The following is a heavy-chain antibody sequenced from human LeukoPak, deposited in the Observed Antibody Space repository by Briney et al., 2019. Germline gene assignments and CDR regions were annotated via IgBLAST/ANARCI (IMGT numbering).Heavy chain of an antibody. J-gene: IGHJ4*02. V-gene: IGHV3-21*01. CDR2: ISSSSSYI. Sequence: GGSLRLSCAASGFTFSSYSMNWVRQAPGKGLEWVSSISSSSSYIYYADSVKGRFTISRDNAKNSLYLQMNSLRAEDTAVYYCARDLGRVERWLQPRAYFDYWGQGTLVTVSS. CDR3: ARDLGRVERWLQPRAYFDY. CDR1: GFTFSSYS. D-gene: IGHD5-24*01.